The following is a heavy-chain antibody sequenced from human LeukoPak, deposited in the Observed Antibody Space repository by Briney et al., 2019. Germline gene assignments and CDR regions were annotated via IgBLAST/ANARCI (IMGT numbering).Heavy chain of an antibody. Sequence: PSETLSLTCTVSGGSISSYYWSWIRQPPGKGLEWIGNIYTSGSTNYNPSLRSRVTMSVDTSKNQISLQLSSVTAADTAVYFCSRLIFSPAGFDYWGQGTLVTVSS. CDR3: SRLIFSPAGFDY. D-gene: IGHD2/OR15-2a*01. CDR2: IYTSGST. V-gene: IGHV4-4*09. CDR1: GGSISSYY. J-gene: IGHJ4*02.